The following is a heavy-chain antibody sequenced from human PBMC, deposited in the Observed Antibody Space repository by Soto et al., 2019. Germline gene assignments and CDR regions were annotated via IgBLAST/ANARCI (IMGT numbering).Heavy chain of an antibody. CDR1: GFTFSGYA. Sequence: PGGSLRLSCEVSGFTFSGYAMSWVRQAPGKGLEWVSVISGGGGRTYYADSVKGRFTISRDNSKNTLSLQMNSLRAEDTAIYYCAKAYGPYYYYGMDVWGQGTTVTVSS. J-gene: IGHJ6*02. CDR2: ISGGGGRT. CDR3: AKAYGPYYYYGMDV. D-gene: IGHD4-17*01. V-gene: IGHV3-23*01.